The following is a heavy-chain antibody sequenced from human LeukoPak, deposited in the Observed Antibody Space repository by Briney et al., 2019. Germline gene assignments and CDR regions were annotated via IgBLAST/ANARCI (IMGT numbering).Heavy chain of an antibody. CDR2: IYYSGST. Sequence: PSETLSLTCTVSGGSISSYYWSWIRQPPGKGLEWIGYIYYSGSTNYNPSLKSRVTISVDMSKNQFSLKLSSVTAADTAVYYCAGGANYYDSSGSPLYYFDYWGQGTLVTVSS. CDR3: AGGANYYDSSGSPLYYFDY. CDR1: GGSISSYY. V-gene: IGHV4-59*08. D-gene: IGHD3-22*01. J-gene: IGHJ4*02.